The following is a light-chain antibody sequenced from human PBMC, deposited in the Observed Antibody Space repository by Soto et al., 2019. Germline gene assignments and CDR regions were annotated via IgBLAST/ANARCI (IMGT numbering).Light chain of an antibody. CDR3: QQYGSSPFT. J-gene: IGKJ3*01. Sequence: EIVLTQSPGTLSLSPGERATLSCRASQSVSSSYLAWYQKQPGQAPRLLIYGASSRATGIPDRFSGSGSGTDFTLTISRLEPEDFAVYYCQQYGSSPFTFGPGTKVDIK. V-gene: IGKV3-20*01. CDR2: GAS. CDR1: QSVSSSY.